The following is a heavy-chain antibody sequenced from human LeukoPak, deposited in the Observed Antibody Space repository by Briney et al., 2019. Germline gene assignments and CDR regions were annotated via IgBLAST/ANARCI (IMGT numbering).Heavy chain of an antibody. CDR3: AKDIPPPSSGTFDY. D-gene: IGHD6-19*01. J-gene: IGHJ4*02. CDR2: HSWNGGSI. CDR1: GFTFDAYA. Sequence: GGSLRLSCPASGFTFDAYAMQWVRQAPGKGLEWVSSHSWNGGSIGYADSVMGRFTISRDDAKNSLYLQMNSLRPEDTALYYCAKDIPPPSSGTFDYWGQGALVTVSS. V-gene: IGHV3-9*01.